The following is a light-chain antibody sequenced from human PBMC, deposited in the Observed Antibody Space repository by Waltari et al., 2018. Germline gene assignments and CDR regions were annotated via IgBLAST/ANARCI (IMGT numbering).Light chain of an antibody. CDR2: GAS. CDR3: QQTYSTPGIT. J-gene: IGKJ5*01. CDR1: KKSNGY. V-gene: IGKV1-39*01. Sequence: DIQMTQSPFSLSASVGARVTITCRAGKKSNGYLNWYQHKPGKAPKLLIYGASNLQTGVPSRFSGSESGTDFTLTINSLQPEDFATYFCQQTYSTPGITFGQGTRLEI.